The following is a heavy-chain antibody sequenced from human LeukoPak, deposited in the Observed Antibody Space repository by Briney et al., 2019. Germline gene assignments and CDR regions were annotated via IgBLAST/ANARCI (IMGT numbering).Heavy chain of an antibody. V-gene: IGHV3-20*04. CDR1: GSTFSSYG. CDR3: ARARYTVTSAFDI. CDR2: TNRNGGST. D-gene: IGHD4-17*01. Sequence: PGGSLRLSCAASGSTFSSYGMSWVGQAPGKGREGCSGTNRNGGSTGYADSVKGRFTISRDNATNSLYLQMNSLRAEETASYYCARARYTVTSAFDIWGQGTMVTVSS. J-gene: IGHJ3*02.